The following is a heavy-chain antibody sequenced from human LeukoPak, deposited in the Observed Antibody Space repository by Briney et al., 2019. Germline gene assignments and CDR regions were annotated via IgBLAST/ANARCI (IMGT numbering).Heavy chain of an antibody. Sequence: GGSLRLSCAASGFTFSSYGMHWVRQAPGKGLEWVSHITASGTAMFYADSVKGRFTISRDNAKNSLYLQMNSLRGEDTAVYYCASSGSYRFDYWGQGTLVTVSS. CDR2: ITASGTAM. CDR1: GFTFSSYG. CDR3: ASSGSYRFDY. V-gene: IGHV3-48*01. D-gene: IGHD1-26*01. J-gene: IGHJ4*02.